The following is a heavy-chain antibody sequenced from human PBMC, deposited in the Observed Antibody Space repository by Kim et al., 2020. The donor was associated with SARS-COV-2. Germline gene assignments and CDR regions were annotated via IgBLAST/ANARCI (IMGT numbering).Heavy chain of an antibody. CDR2: INPNSGGT. D-gene: IGHD5-18*01. J-gene: IGHJ6*02. CDR1: GYTFTGYY. Sequence: ASVKVSCKASGYTFTGYYMHWVRQAPGQGLEWMGWINPNSGGTNYAQKFQGRVTMTRDTSISTAYMELSRLRSDDTAVYYCAREWSGYSPYGMDVWGQGTTVTVSS. V-gene: IGHV1-2*02. CDR3: AREWSGYSPYGMDV.